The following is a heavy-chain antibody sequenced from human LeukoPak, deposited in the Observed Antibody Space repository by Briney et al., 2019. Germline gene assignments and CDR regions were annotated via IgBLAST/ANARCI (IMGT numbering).Heavy chain of an antibody. V-gene: IGHV3-48*03. CDR3: ATGLRKGRYFDY. Sequence: GGSLRLSCAASGFTFSDYEMNWLRQAPGKGLEWVSYISGSGTTMYYADSVRGRFTISRDNAENSLYLQTNRLRAEDTAIYYCATGLRKGRYFDYWGQGTLVTVSS. CDR2: ISGSGTTM. CDR1: GFTFSDYE. D-gene: IGHD3-16*01. J-gene: IGHJ4*02.